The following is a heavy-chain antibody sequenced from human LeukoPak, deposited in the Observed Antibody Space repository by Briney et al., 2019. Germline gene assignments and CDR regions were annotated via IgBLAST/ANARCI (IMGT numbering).Heavy chain of an antibody. CDR2: IYTSGST. CDR3: ARDSLENFDY. Sequence: SETLSLTCTVSGGSISSSSYYWSWIRQPAGKGLEWIGRIYTSGSTNYNPSLKNRVTMSVDTSKNQFSLKLSSVTAADTAVYYCARDSLENFDYWGQGTLVTVSS. CDR1: GGSISSSSYY. V-gene: IGHV4-61*02. J-gene: IGHJ4*02. D-gene: IGHD1-1*01.